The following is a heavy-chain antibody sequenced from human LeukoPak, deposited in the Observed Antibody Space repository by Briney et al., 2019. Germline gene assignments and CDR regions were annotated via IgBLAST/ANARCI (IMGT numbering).Heavy chain of an antibody. V-gene: IGHV4-59*01. J-gene: IGHJ4*02. CDR2: FYHSGST. CDR1: GGSISSYS. D-gene: IGHD3-3*01. CDR3: AKKGGRFWSGQYLAD. Sequence: PSEALSLTCTVSGGSISSYSWSWIRQPPGKGLEWIGYFYHSGSTNYNSSLMGRATISIDTSKNQIFLNLNSVTAADTAVYYCAKKGGRFWSGQYLADWGQGSLVIVSS.